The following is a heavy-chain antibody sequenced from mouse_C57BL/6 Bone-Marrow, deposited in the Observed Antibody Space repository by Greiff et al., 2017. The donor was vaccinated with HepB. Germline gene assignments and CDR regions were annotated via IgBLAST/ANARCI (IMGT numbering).Heavy chain of an antibody. CDR3: ARFYGSSYFDY. J-gene: IGHJ2*01. CDR1: GFSLTSYG. D-gene: IGHD1-1*01. Sequence: VQLQQSGPGLVQPSQSLSITCTVSGFSLTSYGVHWVRQSPGKGLEWLGVIWSGGSTDYYAAFISRLSISKDNSKSQVFFKMNSLQADDTAIYYCARFYGSSYFDYWGQGTTLTVSS. V-gene: IGHV2-2*01. CDR2: IWSGGST.